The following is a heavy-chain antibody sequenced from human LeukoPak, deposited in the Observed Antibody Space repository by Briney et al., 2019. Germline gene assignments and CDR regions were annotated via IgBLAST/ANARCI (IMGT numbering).Heavy chain of an antibody. CDR1: GGSISSYY. CDR2: IYYSGST. Sequence: SETLSLTCTVSGGSISSYYWSRIRQPPGKGLEWIGYIYYSGSTNYNPSLKSRVTISVDTSKNQFSLKLSSVTAADTAVYYCARDLGKGIAAAGTYYYYGMDVWGQGTTVTVSS. V-gene: IGHV4-59*01. J-gene: IGHJ6*02. CDR3: ARDLGKGIAAAGTYYYYGMDV. D-gene: IGHD6-13*01.